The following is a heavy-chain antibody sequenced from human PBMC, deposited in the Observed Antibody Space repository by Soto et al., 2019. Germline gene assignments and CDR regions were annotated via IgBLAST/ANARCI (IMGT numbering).Heavy chain of an antibody. J-gene: IGHJ6*02. CDR2: ISGSGGST. D-gene: IGHD6-19*01. CDR1: GFTFSSYA. V-gene: IGHV3-23*01. CDR3: ARNEVVAVAGYHYYGMDV. Sequence: GGSLRLSCAASGFTFSSYAMSWVRQAPGKGLGWVSAISGSGGSTYYADSVKGRFTISRDNSKNTLYLQMNSLRAEDTAVYYCARNEVVAVAGYHYYGMDVWGQGTTVTVSS.